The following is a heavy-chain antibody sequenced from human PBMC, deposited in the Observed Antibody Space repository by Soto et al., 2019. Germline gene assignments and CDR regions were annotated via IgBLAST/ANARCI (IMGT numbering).Heavy chain of an antibody. Sequence: HPGGSLRLSCAASGFTFDDYAMHWVRQAPGKGLEWVSSISRSSSSIDYADSVKGRFTISRDNAKNSLYLQMNSLRAEDTAVYYCARVYNDFWSGSIDYWGQGTLVTVSS. D-gene: IGHD3-3*01. CDR2: ISRSSSSI. J-gene: IGHJ4*02. CDR1: GFTFDDYA. V-gene: IGHV3-9*01. CDR3: ARVYNDFWSGSIDY.